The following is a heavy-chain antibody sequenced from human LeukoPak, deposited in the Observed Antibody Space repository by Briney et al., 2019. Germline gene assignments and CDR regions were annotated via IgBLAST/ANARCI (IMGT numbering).Heavy chain of an antibody. CDR3: ARDLRSSGYSYYYYYGMDV. CDR1: GGSISSYY. V-gene: IGHV4-59*12. J-gene: IGHJ6*02. D-gene: IGHD3-22*01. Sequence: PSETLSLTCTVSGGSISSYYWSWIRQPPGKGLEWIGYIYYSGSTNYNPSLKSRVTISVDTSKNQFSLKLSSVTAADTAVYYCARDLRSSGYSYYYYYGMDVWGQGTTVTVSS. CDR2: IYYSGST.